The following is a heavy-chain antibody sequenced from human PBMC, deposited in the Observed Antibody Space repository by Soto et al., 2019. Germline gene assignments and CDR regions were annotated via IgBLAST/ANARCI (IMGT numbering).Heavy chain of an antibody. D-gene: IGHD3-22*01. Sequence: PGGSMRVSCAAAGFSFISYCRQWVRQTTGKGLEWVSVIYSGGSTYYADSVKGRFTISRDNSKNTLYLQMNSLRAEDTAVYYCAREGYYYDSSGHYSRAFDIWGQGTMVTVSS. CDR2: IYSGGST. CDR3: AREGYYYDSSGHYSRAFDI. V-gene: IGHV3-66*01. J-gene: IGHJ3*02. CDR1: GFSFISYC.